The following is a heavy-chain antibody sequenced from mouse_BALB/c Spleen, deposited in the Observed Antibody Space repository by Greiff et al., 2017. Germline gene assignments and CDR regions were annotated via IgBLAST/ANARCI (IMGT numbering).Heavy chain of an antibody. D-gene: IGHD1-1*01. J-gene: IGHJ1*01. V-gene: IGHV5-6-3*01. CDR2: INSNGGST. Sequence: EVQGVESGGGLVQPGGSLKLSCAASGFTFSSYGMSWVRQTPDKRLELVATINSNGGSTYYPDSVKGRFTISRANAKNTLYLQMSSLKSEDTAMYYCARGGDYYGSSPYWYFDVWGAGTTVTVSS. CDR3: ARGGDYYGSSPYWYFDV. CDR1: GFTFSSYG.